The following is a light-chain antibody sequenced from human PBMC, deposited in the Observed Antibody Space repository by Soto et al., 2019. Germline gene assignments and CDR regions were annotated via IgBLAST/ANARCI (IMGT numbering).Light chain of an antibody. CDR3: ATWDDNLRGYI. V-gene: IGLV1-47*01. Sequence: QSVLTQPPSASGTPGQTVTISCSGSSSNIESNYVYWYQQVPGTAPKLLIYRNRQRPSGVPDRFSGSKSGTSGSLAISGLRSEDDADYYCATWDDNLRGYIFGPGTKLTVL. J-gene: IGLJ1*01. CDR2: RNR. CDR1: SSNIESNY.